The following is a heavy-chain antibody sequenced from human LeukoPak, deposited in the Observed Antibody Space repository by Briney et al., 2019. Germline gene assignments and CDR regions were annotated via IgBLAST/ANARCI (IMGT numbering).Heavy chain of an antibody. CDR3: AKLDSSGYSTFDY. CDR1: GFIFSDYG. Sequence: GGSLRLSCAASGFIFSDYGMHWVRQAPGKGLEWVAFIRCDGSNKYYADSVKGRFIISRDNSKNTLYLQLNSLRAEDTAVYYCAKLDSSGYSTFDYWGQGTLVTVSS. V-gene: IGHV3-30*02. CDR2: IRCDGSNK. D-gene: IGHD3-22*01. J-gene: IGHJ4*02.